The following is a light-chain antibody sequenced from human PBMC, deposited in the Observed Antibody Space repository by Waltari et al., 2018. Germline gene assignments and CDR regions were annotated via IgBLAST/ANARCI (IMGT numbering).Light chain of an antibody. J-gene: IGKJ4*01. CDR3: QQRRNLPLT. CDR1: QSVGTY. CDR2: DAS. Sequence: EIVLTQSPAILSFSPGERATLSCRASQSVGTYFAWYQQLPGQSPRLLIYDASYRATGIPARFSGSGSETDFTLTISSLQPEDFAVYYCQQRRNLPLTFGGGTRVQI. V-gene: IGKV3-11*01.